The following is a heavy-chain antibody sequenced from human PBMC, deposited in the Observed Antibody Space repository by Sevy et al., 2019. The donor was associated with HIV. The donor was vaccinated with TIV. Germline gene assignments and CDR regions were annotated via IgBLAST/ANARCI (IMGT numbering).Heavy chain of an antibody. CDR3: AKAGATKDGMDV. J-gene: IGHJ6*02. D-gene: IGHD5-12*01. Sequence: GGSLRLSCAASGFIFRSYAMSWVRQAPGKGLESVSGISGSGGSTYYADSVKGRFTISRDNFKNTLYLQMNSLRAEDTAVYYCAKAGATKDGMDVWGQGTTVTVSS. CDR1: GFIFRSYA. V-gene: IGHV3-23*01. CDR2: ISGSGGST.